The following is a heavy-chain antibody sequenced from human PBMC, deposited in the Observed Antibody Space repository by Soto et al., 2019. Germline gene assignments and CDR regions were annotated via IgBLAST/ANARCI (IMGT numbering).Heavy chain of an antibody. CDR2: INSDGSST. Sequence: HPGGSLRLSCAASGFTFSSYWMHWVRQAPGKWLVWVSRINSDGSSTSYADSVKGRFTISRDNAKNTLYLQMNSLRAEDTAVYYCARYVFWSGYHIPVGFDPWGQGTLVTVSS. D-gene: IGHD3-3*01. CDR1: GFTFSSYW. V-gene: IGHV3-74*01. CDR3: ARYVFWSGYHIPVGFDP. J-gene: IGHJ5*02.